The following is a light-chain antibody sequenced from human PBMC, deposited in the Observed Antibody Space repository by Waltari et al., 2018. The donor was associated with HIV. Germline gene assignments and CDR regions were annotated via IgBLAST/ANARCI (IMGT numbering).Light chain of an antibody. CDR3: AAWDDSLSGHVA. V-gene: IGLV1-47*01. Sequence: QSALTQPPSASGTPGQRVTISCSGRSSHIGNNFVYLYQQILRTTPRLLIYKTDQRPSGVPDRFSGSKSGTSAALTISGLRSEDEADYFCAAWDDSLSGHVAFGGGTRVTVL. J-gene: IGLJ2*01. CDR2: KTD. CDR1: SSHIGNNF.